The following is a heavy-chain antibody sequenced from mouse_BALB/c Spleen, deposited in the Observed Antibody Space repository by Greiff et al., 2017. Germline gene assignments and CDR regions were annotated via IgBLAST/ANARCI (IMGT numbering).Heavy chain of an antibody. V-gene: IGHV5-17*02. D-gene: IGHD2-3*01. J-gene: IGHJ4*01. CDR1: GFTFSSFG. Sequence: DVKLVESGGGLVQPGGSRKLSCAASGFTFSSFGMHWVRQAPEKGLEWVAYISSGSSTIYYADTVKGRFTISRDNPKNTLFLQMTSLRSEDTAMYYCARSGWLLLYAMDYWGQGTSVTVSS. CDR2: ISSGSSTI. CDR3: ARSGWLLLYAMDY.